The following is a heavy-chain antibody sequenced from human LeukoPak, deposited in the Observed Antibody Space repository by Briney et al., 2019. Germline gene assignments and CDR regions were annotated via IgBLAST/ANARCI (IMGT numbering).Heavy chain of an antibody. CDR2: IIPIFGTA. Sequence: SVKVSCKAAGGTFSSYAISWVRQAPGQGLEWMGGIIPIFGTANYAQKFQGRVTITADESTSTAYMELSSLRSEDTAVYYCARVTGYMIEDYFDYWGQGTLVTVSS. V-gene: IGHV1-69*01. D-gene: IGHD3-22*01. CDR1: GGTFSSYA. CDR3: ARVTGYMIEDYFDY. J-gene: IGHJ4*02.